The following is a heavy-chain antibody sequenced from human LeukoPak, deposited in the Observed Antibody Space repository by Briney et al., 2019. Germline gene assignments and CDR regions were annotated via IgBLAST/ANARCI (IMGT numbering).Heavy chain of an antibody. Sequence: SETLSLTCTVSGGSISSGGYYWSWIHQHPGKGLEWIGYIYYSGSTYYNPSLKSRVTISVDTSKNQFSLKLSSVTAADSAVYYCARHFVYSSGYGNFEYWGQGTLVTVSS. V-gene: IGHV4-31*03. D-gene: IGHD6-19*01. CDR1: GGSISSGGYY. CDR3: ARHFVYSSGYGNFEY. J-gene: IGHJ4*02. CDR2: IYYSGST.